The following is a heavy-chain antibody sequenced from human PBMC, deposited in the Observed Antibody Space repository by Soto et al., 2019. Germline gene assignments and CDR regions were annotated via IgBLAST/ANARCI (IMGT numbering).Heavy chain of an antibody. J-gene: IGHJ4*02. V-gene: IGHV3-23*01. D-gene: IGHD6-19*01. CDR1: GFTFSSYA. CDR3: AKLYRSGWYYFDY. Sequence: PGGSLRLSCAASGFTFSSYAMSWVRQAPGKGLEWVSAISGSGGSTYYADSVKGRFTISRDNSKNTLYLQMNSLRAEDTAVYYGAKLYRSGWYYFDYWGQGTLVTFSS. CDR2: ISGSGGST.